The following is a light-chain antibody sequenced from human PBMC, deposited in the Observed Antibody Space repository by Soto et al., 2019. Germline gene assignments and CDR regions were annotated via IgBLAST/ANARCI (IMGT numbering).Light chain of an antibody. V-gene: IGKV3-20*01. CDR3: QQYGRLPLT. CDR2: GAS. J-gene: IGKJ4*01. CDR1: QSVYSSY. Sequence: ENVLTQSPGTLSLSPGERATLSCRASQSVYSSYLAWYQQKPGQAPRLLIYGASNRATGIPDRFSGSGSGTDFTLTISRLEPEDFAVYYCQQYGRLPLTFGGGTKVDIK.